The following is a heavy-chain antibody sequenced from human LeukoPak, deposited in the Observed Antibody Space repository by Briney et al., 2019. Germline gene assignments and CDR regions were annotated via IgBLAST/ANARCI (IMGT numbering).Heavy chain of an antibody. J-gene: IGHJ4*02. Sequence: ASVKVSCKASGYTFTSYGISWVRQAPGQGLEWMGWISAYNGNTNYAQKLQGRVTMTTDTSTSTAYMELRSLRSDDTAVYYCARGYYSGYSSSWGTFDYWGQGTLVTVSS. CDR3: ARGYYSGYSSSWGTFDY. CDR2: ISAYNGNT. CDR1: GYTFTSYG. V-gene: IGHV1-18*01. D-gene: IGHD6-13*01.